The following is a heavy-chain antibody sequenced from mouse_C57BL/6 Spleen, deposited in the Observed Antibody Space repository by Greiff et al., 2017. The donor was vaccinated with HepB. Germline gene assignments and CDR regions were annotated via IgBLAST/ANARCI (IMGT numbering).Heavy chain of an antibody. CDR1: GYTFTSYW. Sequence: QVQLQQPGAELVRPGSSVKLSCKASGYTFTSYWMDWVKQRPGQGLEWIGNIYPSDSETHYNQKFKDKATLTVDKSSSTAYMQLSSLTSEDSAVYYCARNPYLSIVGDYWGQGTTLTVSS. V-gene: IGHV1-61*01. CDR3: ARNPYLSIVGDY. CDR2: IYPSDSET. D-gene: IGHD2-12*01. J-gene: IGHJ2*01.